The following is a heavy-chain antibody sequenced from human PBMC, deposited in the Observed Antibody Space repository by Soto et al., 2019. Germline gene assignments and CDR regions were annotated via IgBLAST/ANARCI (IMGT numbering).Heavy chain of an antibody. Sequence: QVQLVQSGAEVKKTGSSVKVSCKASGGTFSSYTISWVRQAPGQGLAWMGRIIPMFGIANYAQKFQGRVTITADKSPSTAYTELSSLRSEDTAVYYCARGYGDSHDYWGQGTLVTVSS. J-gene: IGHJ4*02. CDR1: GGTFSSYT. V-gene: IGHV1-69*02. CDR2: IIPMFGIA. CDR3: ARGYGDSHDY. D-gene: IGHD4-17*01.